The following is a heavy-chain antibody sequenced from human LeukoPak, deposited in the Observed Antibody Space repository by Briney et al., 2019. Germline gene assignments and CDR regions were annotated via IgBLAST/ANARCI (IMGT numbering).Heavy chain of an antibody. CDR1: GFTFSNYW. CDR3: ARGPFRFYFDF. Sequence: PGGSLRLPCEASGFTFSNYWMKWVRQAPGKGLDFLATIKQDGSEKYYVDSVQGRFTISRDNAKNSLYLQMNSLRAEDTAVYYCARGPFRFYFDFWGQGALVTVSS. D-gene: IGHD3-3*01. V-gene: IGHV3-7*01. J-gene: IGHJ4*02. CDR2: IKQDGSEK.